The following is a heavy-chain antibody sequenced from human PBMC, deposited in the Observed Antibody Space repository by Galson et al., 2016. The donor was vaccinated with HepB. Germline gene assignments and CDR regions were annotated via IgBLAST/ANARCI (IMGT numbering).Heavy chain of an antibody. V-gene: IGHV3-9*01. CDR3: AKGYPGIAVPKPLTD. CDR1: GLTYSSLA. D-gene: IGHD6-19*01. CDR2: ISWNSDSI. Sequence: SLRLSCAASGLTYSSLAMSWVRQAPGKGLEWVSGISWNSDSIGYADSVRGRFTISRDNAKNSLYLQMNSLRPEDTALYYCAKGYPGIAVPKPLTDWGQGTLVTVSS. J-gene: IGHJ4*02.